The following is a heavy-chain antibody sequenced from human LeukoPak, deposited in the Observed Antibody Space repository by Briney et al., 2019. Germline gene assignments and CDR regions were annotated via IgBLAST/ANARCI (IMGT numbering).Heavy chain of an antibody. D-gene: IGHD3-22*01. V-gene: IGHV3-30*18. CDR1: GFTFSSYG. J-gene: IGHJ4*02. Sequence: PGRSLRLSCAASGFTFSSYGMHWVRQAPGKGLEWVAVISYDGSNKYYADSVEGRFTISRDNSKNTLYLQMNSLRAEDMAVYYCAKDKYDSSGYPDYWGQGTLVTVSS. CDR3: AKDKYDSSGYPDY. CDR2: ISYDGSNK.